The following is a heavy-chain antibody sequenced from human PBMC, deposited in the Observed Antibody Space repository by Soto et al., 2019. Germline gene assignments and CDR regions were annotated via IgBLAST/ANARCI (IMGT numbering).Heavy chain of an antibody. J-gene: IGHJ4*02. CDR1: GYTLTELS. D-gene: IGHD5-12*01. Sequence: QVQLVQSGAEVKKPGASVKVSCKVSGYTLTELSMHWVRQAPGKGLEWMGGFDPEDGETIYAQKFQGRVTMTEDTSTDTAYMELSSLRSEDTAVYYCATDSGVATIPSGLRAVAAPGGFDYWGQGTLVTVSS. CDR3: ATDSGVATIPSGLRAVAAPGGFDY. CDR2: FDPEDGET. V-gene: IGHV1-24*01.